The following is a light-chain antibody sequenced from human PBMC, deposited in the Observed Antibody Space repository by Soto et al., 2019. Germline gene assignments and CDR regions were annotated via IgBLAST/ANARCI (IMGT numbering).Light chain of an antibody. V-gene: IGLV2-18*02. CDR2: EVS. Sequence: QSVLTQPPSVSGSPGQSVTISCTGTSSDVGSYNRVSWYQQPPGTAPKLMIYEVSNRPSGVPDRFSESKSGNTASLTISGLQAEDEADYYCSSYTSSSTLVCGGGTQLTVL. J-gene: IGLJ2*01. CDR1: SSDVGSYNR. CDR3: SSYTSSSTLV.